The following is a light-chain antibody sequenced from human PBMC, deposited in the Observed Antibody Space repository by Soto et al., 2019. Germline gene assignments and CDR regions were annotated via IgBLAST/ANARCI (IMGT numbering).Light chain of an antibody. V-gene: IGKV3-15*01. J-gene: IGKJ5*01. CDR3: QQYKNWPL. Sequence: EIVMTQSPATLSVSPGQGATLSCRASQPISRNLAWYQQKPGQAPRLLMYGASTRATDIPGRFSGGGSGTEFTLTISSLQSEDFAVYYCQQYKNWPLFGQGTRLEIK. CDR2: GAS. CDR1: QPISRN.